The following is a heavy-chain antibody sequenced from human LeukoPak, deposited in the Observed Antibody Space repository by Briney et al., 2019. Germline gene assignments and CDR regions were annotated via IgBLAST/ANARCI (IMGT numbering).Heavy chain of an antibody. Sequence: PGGSLRLSCAASGFTCSSYAMHWVRQAPGKGLEYVSAISSNGGSTYYANSVKGRFTISRDNSKNTLYLQMGSLRAEDMAVYYCAREDGYVNFDYWGQGTLVTVSS. D-gene: IGHD5-24*01. V-gene: IGHV3-64*01. CDR3: AREDGYVNFDY. J-gene: IGHJ4*02. CDR2: ISSNGGST. CDR1: GFTCSSYA.